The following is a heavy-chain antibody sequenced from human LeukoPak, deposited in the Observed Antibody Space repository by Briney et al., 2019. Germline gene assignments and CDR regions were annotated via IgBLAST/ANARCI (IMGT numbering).Heavy chain of an antibody. CDR3: ARAALRWQQWLVHEPDY. CDR2: IRKDGGET. J-gene: IGHJ4*02. V-gene: IGHV3-74*01. D-gene: IGHD6-19*01. Sequence: TGGSLRLSCVGSGFTFSDHWMHWVRQAPGKGLEWVSRIRKDGGETNYADSVKGRFTISRDNAKNSLYLQMNSLRAEDTAVYYCARAALRWQQWLVHEPDYWGQGTLVTVSS. CDR1: GFTFSDHW.